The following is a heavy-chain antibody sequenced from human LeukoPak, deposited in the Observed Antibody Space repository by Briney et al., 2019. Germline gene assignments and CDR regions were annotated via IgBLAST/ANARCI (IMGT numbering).Heavy chain of an antibody. Sequence: GESLKISCKGSGYSFTSYWIGWVRQMPGKRLEWMGIIYPGDSDTRYSPSFQGQVTISADKSISTAYLQWSSLKASDTAMYYCASSYYYDCSGYYGMDVWGQGTTVTVSS. CDR2: IYPGDSDT. V-gene: IGHV5-51*01. CDR1: GYSFTSYW. J-gene: IGHJ6*02. D-gene: IGHD3-22*01. CDR3: ASSYYYDCSGYYGMDV.